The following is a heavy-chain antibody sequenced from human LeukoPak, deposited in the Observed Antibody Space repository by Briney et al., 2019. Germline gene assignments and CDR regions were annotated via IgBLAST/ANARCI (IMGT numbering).Heavy chain of an antibody. Sequence: GRSLRLSCAASGFTFSSYAMHWVRQAPGKGLEWVAVISYDGSNKYYADSVKGRFTISRDNSKNTLYLQMNSLRAEDTAVYYCARDQLVGRDYYYYYGMDVWGQGTTVTVSS. J-gene: IGHJ6*02. CDR1: GFTFSSYA. V-gene: IGHV3-30-3*01. CDR2: ISYDGSNK. D-gene: IGHD6-13*01. CDR3: ARDQLVGRDYYYYYGMDV.